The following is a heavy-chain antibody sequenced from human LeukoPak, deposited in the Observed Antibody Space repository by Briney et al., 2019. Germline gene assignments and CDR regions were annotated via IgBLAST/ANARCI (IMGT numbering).Heavy chain of an antibody. CDR1: GFTFSSYA. J-gene: IGHJ4*02. D-gene: IGHD2-15*01. Sequence: PGGSLRLSCAASGFTFSSYAMHWVRQAPGKGLEYVSAISSNGGSTYYANSVKGRFTISRDNSKNTLYLQMGSLRAEDMAVYYCAREYCSGGSCYAYFDYWGQGTLVTVSS. CDR2: ISSNGGST. V-gene: IGHV3-64*01. CDR3: AREYCSGGSCYAYFDY.